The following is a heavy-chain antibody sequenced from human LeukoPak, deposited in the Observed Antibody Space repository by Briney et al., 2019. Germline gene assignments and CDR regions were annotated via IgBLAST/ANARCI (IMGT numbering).Heavy chain of an antibody. Sequence: QTGGSLRLSCAGSGFTFNNYGMTWVRQAPGKGLEWVSAISGRGDTTRYGESVKGRFTVSRDNSKNTLYLEMTNLRAEDAAVYFCAMDPNRDYLGAFDFWGQGTLVSVSS. V-gene: IGHV3-23*01. D-gene: IGHD4-17*01. CDR2: ISGRGDTT. CDR3: AMDPNRDYLGAFDF. J-gene: IGHJ3*01. CDR1: GFTFNNYG.